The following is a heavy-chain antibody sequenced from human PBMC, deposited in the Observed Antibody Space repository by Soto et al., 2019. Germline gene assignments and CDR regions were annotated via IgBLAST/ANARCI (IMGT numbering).Heavy chain of an antibody. V-gene: IGHV1-18*01. Sequence: QVQLVQSGDEVKKPGASVRVSCKASGYIFNRYGISWVRQAPGQGLEWMGWIAAYNGNTDYTQKLQDRVTMTTDTSTSTAYLELRGLRSDDTAVYYCARDPSWDAPRVYAFDLWGQGTVVTVSS. CDR2: IAAYNGNT. D-gene: IGHD6-13*01. CDR1: GYIFNRYG. CDR3: ARDPSWDAPRVYAFDL. J-gene: IGHJ3*01.